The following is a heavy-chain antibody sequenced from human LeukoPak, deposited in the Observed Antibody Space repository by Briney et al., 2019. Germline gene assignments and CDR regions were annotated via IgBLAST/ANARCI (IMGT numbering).Heavy chain of an antibody. CDR2: INPNSGGT. CDR3: ARAHSSLRLYHFYY. D-gene: IGHD6-13*01. V-gene: IGHV1-2*02. J-gene: IGHJ4*02. Sequence: GASVTVSCKPSVYTFTDQWIHWVRQAPGQGLEWLGWINPNSGGTNYAQKFEGRSAMTTDTSINTGYMEMTRLTSDDTAVYYCARAHSSLRLYHFYYCGQGTLVTVSS. CDR1: VYTFTDQW.